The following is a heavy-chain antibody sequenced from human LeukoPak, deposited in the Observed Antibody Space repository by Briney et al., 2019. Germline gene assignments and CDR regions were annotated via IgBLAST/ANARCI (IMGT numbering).Heavy chain of an antibody. J-gene: IGHJ4*02. Sequence: GGSLRLSCAASGFTFSSYGMHRVRQAPGKGLEWVAVIWYDGSNKYYADSVKGRFTISRDNSKNTLYLQMNSLRAEDTAVYYCARERVGGGDFDYWGQGTLVTVSS. CDR2: IWYDGSNK. CDR1: GFTFSSYG. CDR3: ARERVGGGDFDY. D-gene: IGHD1-26*01. V-gene: IGHV3-33*01.